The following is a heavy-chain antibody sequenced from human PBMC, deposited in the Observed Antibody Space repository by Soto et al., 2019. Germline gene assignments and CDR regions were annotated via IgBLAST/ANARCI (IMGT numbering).Heavy chain of an antibody. CDR2: IRRKANNYAT. Sequence: EVQLVESGGGLVQPGGSLKLSCAASGFIFSDSALHWVRQASGKGLEWVGRIRRKANNYATTYAASVEGRFAISRDDSKNTAYLQMNSLKTEDTAIYYCTRGIDVLSGYPRYYLEYWGQGTLVNVSS. D-gene: IGHD3-3*01. CDR1: GFIFSDSA. CDR3: TRGIDVLSGYPRYYLEY. J-gene: IGHJ4*02. V-gene: IGHV3-73*02.